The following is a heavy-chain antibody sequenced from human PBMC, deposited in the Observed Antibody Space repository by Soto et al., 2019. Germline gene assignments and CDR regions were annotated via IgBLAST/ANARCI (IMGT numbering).Heavy chain of an antibody. CDR3: ARVPKVPAAIDY. CDR1: GGSISSGDYY. D-gene: IGHD2-2*01. CDR2: IYYSGST. V-gene: IGHV4-30-4*01. Sequence: SETLSLTCTVSGGSISSGDYYWSWIRQPPGKGLEWIGYIYYSGSTYYNPSLKSRVTISVDTSKNQFSLKLSSVTAADTAVYYCARVPKVPAAIDYWGQGTLVTV. J-gene: IGHJ4*02.